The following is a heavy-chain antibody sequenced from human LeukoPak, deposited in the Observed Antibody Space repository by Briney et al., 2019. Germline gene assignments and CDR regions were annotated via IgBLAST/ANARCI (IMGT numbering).Heavy chain of an antibody. Sequence: SETLSLTCAVYGGSFSGYYWSWIRQPPAKGLEWMGEINHSGSTNYNPSLKSRVTISVDTSKNQFSLKLSSVTAADTAVYYCARGTRYYYDSSGYYFFDYWGQGTLVTVSS. CDR1: GGSFSGYY. J-gene: IGHJ4*02. V-gene: IGHV4-34*01. D-gene: IGHD3-22*01. CDR2: INHSGST. CDR3: ARGTRYYYDSSGYYFFDY.